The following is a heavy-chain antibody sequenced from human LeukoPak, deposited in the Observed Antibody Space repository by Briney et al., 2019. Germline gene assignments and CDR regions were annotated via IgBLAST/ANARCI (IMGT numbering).Heavy chain of an antibody. CDR2: ISSSGGST. D-gene: IGHD3-22*01. V-gene: IGHV3-23*01. Sequence: GGSLRLSCAASGFTFSSYAMSWVRQAPGKGLEWVSAISSSGGSTYYADSVKGRFTISRDNSKNTLYLQMNSLRAEDTAVYYCAKGSVYYYDSSGYDGDYFDYWGQGTLVTVSS. CDR3: AKGSVYYYDSSGYDGDYFDY. CDR1: GFTFSSYA. J-gene: IGHJ4*02.